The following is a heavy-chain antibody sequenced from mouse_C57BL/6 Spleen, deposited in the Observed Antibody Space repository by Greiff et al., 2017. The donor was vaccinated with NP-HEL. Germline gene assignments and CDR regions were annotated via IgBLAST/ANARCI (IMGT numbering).Heavy chain of an antibody. CDR1: GFTFSSYA. Sequence: EVKLVESGEGLVKPGGSLKLSCAASGFTFSSYAMSWVRQTPEKRLEWVAYISSGGDYIYYADTVKGRFTLSRDNARNTLYLQMSSLKSEDTAMYYCTREANYYGSSYVWYFDVWGTGTTVTVSS. V-gene: IGHV5-9-1*02. CDR3: TREANYYGSSYVWYFDV. J-gene: IGHJ1*03. CDR2: ISSGGDYI. D-gene: IGHD1-1*01.